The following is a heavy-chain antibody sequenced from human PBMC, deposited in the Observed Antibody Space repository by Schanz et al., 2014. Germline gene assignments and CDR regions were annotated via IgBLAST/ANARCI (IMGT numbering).Heavy chain of an antibody. J-gene: IGHJ6*02. Sequence: QVQLQESGPGLLKPSETLSLTCAVYGGPFSGYFWSWIRQSPGKGLQWIGEIHHSGSIIYNPSLRSGVTISMDTHKNQFFLKVTSVTAADTAVYYCARHLVNAYGMDVWGQGTAVTVSS. D-gene: IGHD3-3*02. V-gene: IGHV4-34*01. CDR3: ARHLVNAYGMDV. CDR1: GGPFSGYF. CDR2: IHHSGSI.